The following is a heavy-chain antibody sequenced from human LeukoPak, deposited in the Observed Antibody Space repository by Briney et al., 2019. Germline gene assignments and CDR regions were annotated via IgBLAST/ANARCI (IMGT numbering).Heavy chain of an antibody. D-gene: IGHD6-19*01. J-gene: IGHJ2*01. CDR3: ASNQWPKWYFDL. Sequence: NPSETLSLTCTVSGGSISSNGYYWGWIRQPPGKGLEWIGSIYYSGSTFDNPSLKSRVTISIDKSRNQLSLKLSSVIAADTAVYYCASNQWPKWYFDLWGRGTLVTDSS. V-gene: IGHV4-39*07. CDR2: IYYSGST. CDR1: GGSISSNGYY.